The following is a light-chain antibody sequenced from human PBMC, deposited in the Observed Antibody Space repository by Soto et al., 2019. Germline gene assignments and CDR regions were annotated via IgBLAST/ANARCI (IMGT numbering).Light chain of an antibody. CDR2: DTY. CDR3: FLSQSGDRL. CDR1: TGGVTSGHW. V-gene: IGLV7-46*01. Sequence: QAVVTQEPSLTVSPGGTVTLTYGSSTGGVTSGHWPYWIQQKPGQAPRTLIYDTYSKHSWTPGRFSGSIVGGKAALTLSGAQPEDEADYYCFLSQSGDRLFGGGTKVTVL. J-gene: IGLJ3*02.